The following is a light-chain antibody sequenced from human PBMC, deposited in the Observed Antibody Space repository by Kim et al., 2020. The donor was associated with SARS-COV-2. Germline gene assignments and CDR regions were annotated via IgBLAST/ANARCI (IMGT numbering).Light chain of an antibody. CDR2: GAS. Sequence: ENVLTQSPGTLSLSPGERGTLSCRASQSVTSNFLAWYQHKPGQAPRLLIYGASSRATGIPDRFSGSGSGTDFTLTISRLEPEDFAVYYCQRYANSPITFGQGTRLGIK. CDR1: QSVTSNF. J-gene: IGKJ5*01. V-gene: IGKV3-20*01. CDR3: QRYANSPIT.